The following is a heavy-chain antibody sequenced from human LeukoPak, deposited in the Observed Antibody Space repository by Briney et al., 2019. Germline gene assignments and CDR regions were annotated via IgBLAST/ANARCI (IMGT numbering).Heavy chain of an antibody. D-gene: IGHD3-10*01. V-gene: IGHV3-7*04. CDR3: ARHMVRGVIPLDY. CDR2: IMTDGSVK. CDR1: GFTFSNYW. Sequence: GGSLRLSCAASGFTFSNYWMSWVRQAPGKGLEWVANIMTDGSVKSYVDSVKGRFTISRDNARNSLYLEMNSLRAEDTAVYYCARHMVRGVIPLDYWGQGTLVTVSS. J-gene: IGHJ4*02.